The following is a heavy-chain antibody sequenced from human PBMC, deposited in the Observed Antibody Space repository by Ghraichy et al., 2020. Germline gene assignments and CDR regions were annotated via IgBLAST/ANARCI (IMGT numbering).Heavy chain of an antibody. V-gene: IGHV3-7*03. CDR3: AREWMI. J-gene: IGHJ3*02. D-gene: IGHD5-12*01. CDR1: GFTLSSYW. Sequence: SCAASGFTLSSYWMHWVRQAPGKGLEWVANIKEDGTEKFYVDFVKGRFTISRDNAKNSLYLQMNSLRAEDTAVYYCAREWMIWGQGTMVTVSS. CDR2: IKEDGTEK.